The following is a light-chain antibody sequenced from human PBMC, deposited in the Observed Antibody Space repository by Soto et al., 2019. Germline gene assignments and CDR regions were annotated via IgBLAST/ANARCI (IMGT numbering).Light chain of an antibody. CDR2: DAS. J-gene: IGKJ5*01. V-gene: IGKV3-11*01. Sequence: IVMTQSPDTLSLSPGERATLSCRASQTIRTSLAWYQQRPGQAPRLLIFDASRKTFGVPDRFTGSGSGTDFTLTINSLQPEDFASYYCQQSYDISPITFGQGTRLEI. CDR3: QQSYDISPIT. CDR1: QTIRTS.